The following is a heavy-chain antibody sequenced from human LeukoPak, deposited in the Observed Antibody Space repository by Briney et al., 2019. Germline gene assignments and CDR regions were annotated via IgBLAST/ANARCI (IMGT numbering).Heavy chain of an antibody. Sequence: SETLSLTCTVSGGSISSYYWSWIRQPPGRGLEWIGYVYYSGSTNYNPSLKSRVTTSVDTSKNQFSLKLNPVTAADTAVYYCVRQDCSGTSCYLGYWGQGTLVTVSS. D-gene: IGHD2-2*01. CDR2: VYYSGST. J-gene: IGHJ4*02. CDR1: GGSISSYY. CDR3: VRQDCSGTSCYLGY. V-gene: IGHV4-59*08.